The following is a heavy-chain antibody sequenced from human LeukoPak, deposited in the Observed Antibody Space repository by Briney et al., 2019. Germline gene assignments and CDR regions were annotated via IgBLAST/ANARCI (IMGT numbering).Heavy chain of an antibody. J-gene: IGHJ4*02. Sequence: SATLSLTCTVSGGSISSYYWSWIRQPPGKGLEWIGYIHNSGRTNYNPSLKSRVTGFVDTSKNQVSLRLSSVTAADTAVYYCARHGTISSESYFDYWGQGALVTVSS. CDR3: ARHGTISSESYFDY. V-gene: IGHV4-59*08. CDR2: IHNSGRT. D-gene: IGHD1-14*01. CDR1: GGSISSYY.